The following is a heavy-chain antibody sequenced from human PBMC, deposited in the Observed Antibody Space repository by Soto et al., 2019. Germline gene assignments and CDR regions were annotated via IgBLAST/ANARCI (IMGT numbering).Heavy chain of an antibody. Sequence: QVPLVQSGAEVKKPGASVKVSCKASGYTFTSYAMHWVRQAPGQRLEWMGWINAGNGNTKYSQKFQGRVTITRDTSASTAYMELSSLRSEDTAVYYCARDDIVVVPAATHFDYWGQGTLVTVSS. CDR1: GYTFTSYA. V-gene: IGHV1-3*01. D-gene: IGHD2-2*01. J-gene: IGHJ4*02. CDR3: ARDDIVVVPAATHFDY. CDR2: INAGNGNT.